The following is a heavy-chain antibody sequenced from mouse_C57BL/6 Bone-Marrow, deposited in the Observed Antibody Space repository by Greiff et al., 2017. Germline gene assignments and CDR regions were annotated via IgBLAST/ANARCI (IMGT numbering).Heavy chain of an antibody. Sequence: VKLQESGAELARPGASVKLSCKASGYTFTSYGISWVKQRTGQGLEWIGEIYPRSGNTYYNEKFKGKATLTADKSSSTAYMELRSLTSEDSAVYFWARSRDYDYSWFAYWGQGTLVTVSA. V-gene: IGHV1-81*01. CDR3: ARSRDYDYSWFAY. D-gene: IGHD2-4*01. J-gene: IGHJ3*01. CDR1: GYTFTSYG. CDR2: IYPRSGNT.